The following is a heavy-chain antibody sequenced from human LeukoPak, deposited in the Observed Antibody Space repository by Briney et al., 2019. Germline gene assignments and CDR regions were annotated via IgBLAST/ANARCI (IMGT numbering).Heavy chain of an antibody. CDR1: GFTFSSYG. Sequence: PGRSLRLSCAASGFTFSSYGMHWVRQAPGKGLEWVAVISYDGSNKYYADSVKGRFTISRDNSKNTLYLQMNSLRAEDTAVYCCANSPKGYWGQGTLVTVSS. V-gene: IGHV3-30*18. J-gene: IGHJ4*02. CDR3: ANSPKGY. CDR2: ISYDGSNK.